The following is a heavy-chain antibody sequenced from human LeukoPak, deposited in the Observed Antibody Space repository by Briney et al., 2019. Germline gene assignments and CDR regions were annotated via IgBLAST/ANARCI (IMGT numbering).Heavy chain of an antibody. CDR2: ISSSSTTI. Sequence: GGSLRLSCAASGFTFSSYSMMWVRQAPGKGLEWVSYISSSSTTIHYADSVKGRFTTSRDNAKNSVYLQMNSLRAEDTAVYYCARGFLFSDYWGQGTLVTVSS. J-gene: IGHJ4*02. V-gene: IGHV3-48*01. D-gene: IGHD3-9*01. CDR3: ARGFLFSDY. CDR1: GFTFSSYS.